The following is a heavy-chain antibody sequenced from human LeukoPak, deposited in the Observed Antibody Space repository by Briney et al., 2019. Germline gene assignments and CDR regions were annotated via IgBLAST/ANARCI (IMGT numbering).Heavy chain of an antibody. Sequence: SETLSLTCTVSGGSISSSSYYWGWIRQPPGKGLEWIGSIYYSGSTYYNPSLKSRVTISVDTSKNQFSLKLSSVTAADTAVYYCARVVGYSSSWYWFDPWGQGTLATVSS. CDR1: GGSISSSSYY. D-gene: IGHD6-13*01. V-gene: IGHV4-39*07. J-gene: IGHJ5*02. CDR2: IYYSGST. CDR3: ARVVGYSSSWYWFDP.